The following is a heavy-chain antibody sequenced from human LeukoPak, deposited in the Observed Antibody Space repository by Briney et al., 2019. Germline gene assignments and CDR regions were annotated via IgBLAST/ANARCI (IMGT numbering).Heavy chain of an antibody. J-gene: IGHJ4*02. Sequence: GGSLRLPCAASGFTFSSYWMSWVRQAPGKGLEWVANIKQDGSEKYYVDSVKGRFTISRDNAKNSLYLQMNSLRAEDTAVYYCARDRLTGYSDYWGQGTLVTVSS. V-gene: IGHV3-7*01. CDR3: ARDRLTGYSDY. CDR1: GFTFSSYW. D-gene: IGHD3-9*01. CDR2: IKQDGSEK.